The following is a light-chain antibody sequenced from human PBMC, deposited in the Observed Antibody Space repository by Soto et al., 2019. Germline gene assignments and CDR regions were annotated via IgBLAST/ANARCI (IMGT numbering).Light chain of an antibody. J-gene: IGLJ1*01. CDR2: EIN. Sequence: QSVLTQPASVSGSPGQSIAISCTGTRSDVGAFNYVSWYQQHPGKAPKLMIFEINKRPSGVPDRFSGSKSGNSASLTVSGLQTEDEADYYCSSYAGSNIYVFGSGTKVTVL. V-gene: IGLV2-8*01. CDR1: RSDVGAFNY. CDR3: SSYAGSNIYV.